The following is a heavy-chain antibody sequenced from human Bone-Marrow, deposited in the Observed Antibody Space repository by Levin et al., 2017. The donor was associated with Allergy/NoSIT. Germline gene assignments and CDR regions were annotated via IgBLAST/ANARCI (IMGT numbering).Heavy chain of an antibody. CDR3: ARGRYCSGGTCSVYNPFDL. Sequence: SETLSLTCTVSSGSISSGTYYWSWIRQPPGKDLEFIGYIYYTESTYFNPSLRSRVSMSVDTSKNQFSLTLNAVTASDTAMYYCARGRYCSGGTCSVYNPFDLWGQGTMVTVSS. CDR1: SGSISSGTYY. J-gene: IGHJ3*01. D-gene: IGHD2-15*01. CDR2: IYYTEST. V-gene: IGHV4-30-4*01.